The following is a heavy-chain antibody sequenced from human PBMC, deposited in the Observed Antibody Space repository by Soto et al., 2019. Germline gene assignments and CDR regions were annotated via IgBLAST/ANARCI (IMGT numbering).Heavy chain of an antibody. D-gene: IGHD6-19*01. Sequence: XEALSLSCPLSGGAISGYYWSWIRQPPGKGLEWIGYVAYSGSSDYHPSLKSRVTISIDTSKNQFSLKMISVTAADPAGSYCASHGSDSGWFFFDPWGQGALVTVSS. J-gene: IGHJ5*02. CDR2: VAYSGSS. V-gene: IGHV4-59*08. CDR3: ASHGSDSGWFFFDP. CDR1: GGAISGYY.